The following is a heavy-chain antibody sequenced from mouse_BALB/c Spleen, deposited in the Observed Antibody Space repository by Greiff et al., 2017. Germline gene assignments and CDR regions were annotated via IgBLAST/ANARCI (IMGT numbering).Heavy chain of an antibody. V-gene: IGHV1-82*01. CDR2: IYPGDGDT. CDR3: ARSGYYGRDYYAMDY. D-gene: IGHD2-1*01. CDR1: GYAFSSSW. J-gene: IGHJ4*01. Sequence: VQLQQSGPELVKPGASVNISCKASGYAFSSSWMNWVKQRPGQGLEWIGRIYPGDGDTNYNGKFKGKATLTADKSSSTAYMQLSSLTSVDSAVYFCARSGYYGRDYYAMDYWGQGTSVTVSS.